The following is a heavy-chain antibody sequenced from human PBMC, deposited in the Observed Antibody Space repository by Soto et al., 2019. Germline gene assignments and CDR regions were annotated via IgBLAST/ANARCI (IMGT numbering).Heavy chain of an antibody. V-gene: IGHV1-18*01. Sequence: ASVKVSCKAYGYTFTSYGISWVRQAPGQGLEWMGWISACNGNTKYSQKLQGRVTITTDTSASTAYMELSSLRSEDTAVYYCARDRLGELSIDYWGQGTLVTVSS. D-gene: IGHD3-10*01. CDR3: ARDRLGELSIDY. CDR2: ISACNGNT. CDR1: GYTFTSYG. J-gene: IGHJ4*02.